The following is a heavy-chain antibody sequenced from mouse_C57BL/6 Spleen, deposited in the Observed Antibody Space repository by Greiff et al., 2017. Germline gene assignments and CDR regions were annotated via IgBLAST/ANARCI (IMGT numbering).Heavy chain of an antibody. D-gene: IGHD2-3*01. V-gene: IGHV1-15*01. Sequence: VKLQQSGAELVRPGASVTLSCKASGYTFTDYEMHWVKQTPVHGLEWIGAIDPETGGTAYNQKFKGKAILTADKSSSTAYMELRSLTSADSAVYYCTRDGYYNYWGQSTTLTVSS. CDR1: GYTFTDYE. CDR2: IDPETGGT. J-gene: IGHJ2*01. CDR3: TRDGYYNY.